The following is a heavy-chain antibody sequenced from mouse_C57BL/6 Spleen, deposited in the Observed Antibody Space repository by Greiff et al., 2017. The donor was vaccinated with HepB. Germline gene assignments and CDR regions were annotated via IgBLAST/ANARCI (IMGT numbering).Heavy chain of an antibody. CDR3: TTTVAPWYFDV. D-gene: IGHD1-1*01. Sequence: EVKVEESGGGLVQPGGSMKLSCVASGFTFSNYWMNWVRQSPEKGLEWVAQIRLKSDNYATHYAESVKGRFTISRDDSKSRVYLQMNNLRAEDTGIYYCTTTVAPWYFDVWGTGTTVTVSS. CDR1: GFTFSNYW. J-gene: IGHJ1*03. CDR2: IRLKSDNYAT. V-gene: IGHV6-3*01.